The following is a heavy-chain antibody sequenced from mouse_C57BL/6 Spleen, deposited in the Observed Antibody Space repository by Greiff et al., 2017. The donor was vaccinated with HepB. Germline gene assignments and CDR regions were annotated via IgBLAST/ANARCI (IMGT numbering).Heavy chain of an antibody. J-gene: IGHJ2*01. CDR2: IYPGSGST. Sequence: QVQLQQPGAELVKPGASVKMSCKASGYTFTSYWITWVKQRPGQGLEWIGDIYPGSGSTNYNEKFKSKATLTVDTSSSTAYMQLSSLTSEDSAVYYCARPITTVVATGFDYWGQGTTLTVSS. D-gene: IGHD1-1*01. CDR1: GYTFTSYW. CDR3: ARPITTVVATGFDY. V-gene: IGHV1-55*01.